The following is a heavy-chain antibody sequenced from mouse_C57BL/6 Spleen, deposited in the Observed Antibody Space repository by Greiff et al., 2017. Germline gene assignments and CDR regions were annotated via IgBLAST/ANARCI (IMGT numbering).Heavy chain of an antibody. V-gene: IGHV1-15*01. D-gene: IGHD2-4*01. J-gene: IGHJ4*01. CDR3: TRGGLRRYYAMDY. CDR1: GYTFTDYE. Sequence: VKLMESGAELVRPGASVTLSCKASGYTFTDYEMHWVQQTPVHGLEWIGAIDPETGGTAYNQKFKGKAILTADKSSSTAYMELRSLTSEDSAVYYCTRGGLRRYYAMDYWGQGTSVTVSS. CDR2: IDPETGGT.